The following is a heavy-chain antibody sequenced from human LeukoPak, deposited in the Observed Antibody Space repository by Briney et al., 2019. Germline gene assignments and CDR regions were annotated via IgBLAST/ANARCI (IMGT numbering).Heavy chain of an antibody. Sequence: SETLSLTCAVYGGSFSGYYWSWIRQPPGKGLEWIGEINHSGSTNYNPSLKSRVTISVDTSKNQFSLKLSSVTAADTGVYYCVRITDEADTASRYYYYVDVWGKGTTVTVSS. CDR2: INHSGST. CDR1: GGSFSGYY. CDR3: VRITDEADTASRYYYYVDV. J-gene: IGHJ6*03. D-gene: IGHD1-20*01. V-gene: IGHV4-34*01.